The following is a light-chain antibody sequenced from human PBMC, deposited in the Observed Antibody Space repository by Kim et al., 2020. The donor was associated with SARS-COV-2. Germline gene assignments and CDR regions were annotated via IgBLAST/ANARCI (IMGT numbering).Light chain of an antibody. CDR3: QGWDRRPDV. V-gene: IGLV3-1*01. Sequence: SYELTQPPSVSVSPGQTASITCYGDKLGDKYACWYQQKPGQSPVLVIYQDSKRPSGIPERFSGSNSGNTATLTISGTQAMDEADYYGQGWDRRPDVFGGG. J-gene: IGLJ2*01. CDR1: KLGDKY. CDR2: QDS.